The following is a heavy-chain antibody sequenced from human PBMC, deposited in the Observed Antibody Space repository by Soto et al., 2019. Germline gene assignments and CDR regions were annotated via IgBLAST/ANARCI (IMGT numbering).Heavy chain of an antibody. J-gene: IGHJ5*02. V-gene: IGHV3-30*18. CDR3: AKLGLGTVTTDWFDP. CDR2: ISYDGSNK. CDR1: GFTFSSYG. Sequence: QVQLVESGGGVVQPGRSLRLSCAASGFTFSSYGMHWVRQAPGKGLEWVAVISYDGSNKYYADSVKGRFTISRDNSKNTLYLQMNSLRAEDTAVYYCAKLGLGTVTTDWFDPWGQGTLVTVSS. D-gene: IGHD4-4*01.